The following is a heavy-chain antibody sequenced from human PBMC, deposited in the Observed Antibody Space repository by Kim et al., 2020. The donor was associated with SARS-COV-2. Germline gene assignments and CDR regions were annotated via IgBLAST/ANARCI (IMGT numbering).Heavy chain of an antibody. V-gene: IGHV3-9*01. Sequence: GGSLRLSCAASGFTFDDYAMHWVRQAPGKGLEWVSGISWNSGSIGYADSVKGRFTISRDNAKNSLYLQMNSLRAEDTALYYCAKDIVWFGESFSGMDVWGQGTTVNVPS. J-gene: IGHJ6*02. D-gene: IGHD3-10*01. CDR3: AKDIVWFGESFSGMDV. CDR1: GFTFDDYA. CDR2: ISWNSGSI.